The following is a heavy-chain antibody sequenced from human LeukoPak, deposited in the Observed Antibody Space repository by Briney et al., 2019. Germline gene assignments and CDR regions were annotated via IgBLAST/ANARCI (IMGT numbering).Heavy chain of an antibody. CDR3: ARGESYWYY. Sequence: KASETLSLTCTGSGVSMSSYYWSWIRQPPGKGLEWIGYIYYTGRTNYNPSLKSRVTISLDTSKNQFSLKLSSVTAADTALYYCARGESYWYYWGHGTLVTVSS. CDR1: GVSMSSYY. D-gene: IGHD1-26*01. CDR2: IYYTGRT. J-gene: IGHJ4*01. V-gene: IGHV4-59*01.